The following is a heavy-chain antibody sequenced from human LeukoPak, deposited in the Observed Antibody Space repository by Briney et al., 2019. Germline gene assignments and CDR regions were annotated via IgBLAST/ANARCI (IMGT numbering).Heavy chain of an antibody. J-gene: IGHJ4*02. CDR2: IYYSGST. V-gene: IGHV4-39*01. D-gene: IGHD6-13*01. CDR3: ARGRSAVYY. CDR1: GGSISSSSYY. Sequence: PSETLSLTCTVSGGSISSSSYYWGWIRQPPGKGLEWIGSIYYSGSTYYNPSLKSRVTISVDTSKNQFSLKLSSVTAADTAVYYCARGRSAVYYWGQGTLVTVSS.